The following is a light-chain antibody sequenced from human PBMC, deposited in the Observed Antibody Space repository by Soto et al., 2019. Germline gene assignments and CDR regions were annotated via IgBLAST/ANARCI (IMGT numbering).Light chain of an antibody. CDR2: DNN. CDR3: QSFDSSLSGVV. V-gene: IGLV1-40*01. Sequence: QSVLTQPPSVSGAPGQRVTISCTGSSSNIGAGYDAHWYQQFPGTAPKLLIFDNNNRPSGVPDRFSGSKSGTSASLAITGLQTEDEADYYCQSFDSSLSGVVFAGGTKLTVL. J-gene: IGLJ2*01. CDR1: SSNIGAGYD.